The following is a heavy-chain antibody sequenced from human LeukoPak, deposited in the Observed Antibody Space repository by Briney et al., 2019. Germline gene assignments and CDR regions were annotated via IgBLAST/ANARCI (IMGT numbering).Heavy chain of an antibody. CDR2: IIPIFGTA. V-gene: IGHV1-69*13. Sequence: ASVKVSCKASGGTFSSYAISWVRQAPGQGLEWMGGIIPIFGTASYAQKFQGRVTITADESTSTAYMELSSLRSEDTAVYYCAVAQSIAARSGYYFDYWGQGTLVTVSS. J-gene: IGHJ4*02. D-gene: IGHD6-6*01. CDR3: AVAQSIAARSGYYFDY. CDR1: GGTFSSYA.